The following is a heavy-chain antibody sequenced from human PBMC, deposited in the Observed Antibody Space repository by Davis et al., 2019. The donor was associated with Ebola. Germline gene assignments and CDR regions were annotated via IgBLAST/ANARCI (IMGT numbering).Heavy chain of an antibody. CDR2: IYPADSDT. CDR3: ARGGYSSSWYRDYYYYYGMDV. CDR1: GYNFNYHW. J-gene: IGHJ6*04. Sequence: GESLKISCKGSGYNFNYHWIGWVRQMPGKGLEWMGIIYPADSDTRYGPTFQGQVTISVDKSISTAYMELSSLRSEDTAVYYCARGGYSSSWYRDYYYYYGMDVWGKGTTVTVSS. D-gene: IGHD6-13*01. V-gene: IGHV5-51*01.